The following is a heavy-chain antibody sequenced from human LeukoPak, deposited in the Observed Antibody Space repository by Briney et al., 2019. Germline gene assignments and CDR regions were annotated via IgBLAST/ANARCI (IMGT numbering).Heavy chain of an antibody. CDR3: ASDLSWYSHFDY. D-gene: IGHD2-15*01. CDR1: GGSISSYY. J-gene: IGHJ4*02. CDR2: IYYSGST. Sequence: SETLSLTCTVSGGSISSYYWSWIRQPPGKGLEWIGYIYYSGSTNYNPSLKSRVTISVDTSKNQFSLKLSSVTAADTAVYYCASDLSWYSHFDYWGQGTLVTVSS. V-gene: IGHV4-59*08.